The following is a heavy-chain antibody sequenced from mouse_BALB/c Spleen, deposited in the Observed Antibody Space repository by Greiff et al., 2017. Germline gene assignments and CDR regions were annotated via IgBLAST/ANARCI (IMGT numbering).Heavy chain of an antibody. V-gene: IGHV3-8*02. CDR2: ISYSGST. Sequence: VQLQQSGPSLVKPSQTLSLTCSVTGDSITSGYWNWIRKFPGNKLEYMGYISYSGSTYYNPSLKSRISITRDTSKNQYYLQLNSVTTEDTATYYCARSDYDEGYWYFDVWGAGTTVTVSS. J-gene: IGHJ1*01. D-gene: IGHD2-4*01. CDR1: GDSITSGY. CDR3: ARSDYDEGYWYFDV.